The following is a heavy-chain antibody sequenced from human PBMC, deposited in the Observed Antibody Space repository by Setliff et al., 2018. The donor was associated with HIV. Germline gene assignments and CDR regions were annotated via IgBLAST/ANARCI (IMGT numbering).Heavy chain of an antibody. CDR2: INHSGNT. Sequence: SETLSLTCAVSGGSFTGYYGGWIRQTPGKGLEWIAEINHSGNTNYNPSRKSRVTISVVTSKSHFSLKMTSVTAADTAIYFCARGALSLTMTKLLSFFDSWGQGTQVTVSS. D-gene: IGHD2-2*01. CDR1: GGSFTGYY. V-gene: IGHV4-34*01. J-gene: IGHJ4*02. CDR3: ARGALSLTMTKLLSFFDS.